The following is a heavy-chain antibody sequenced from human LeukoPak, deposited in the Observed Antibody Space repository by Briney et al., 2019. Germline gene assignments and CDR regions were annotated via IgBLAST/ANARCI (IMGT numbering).Heavy chain of an antibody. Sequence: SETLSLTCAVYGGSFSGYYWSWIRQPPGKGLEWIGEINHSGSTNYNPSLKSRVTISVDTSKNQFSLKLSSVTAADTAVYYCARGRRNAVTKLERPRGYYYYGMDVWGQGTTVTVSS. CDR2: INHSGST. V-gene: IGHV4-34*01. D-gene: IGHD1-1*01. CDR1: GGSFSGYY. J-gene: IGHJ6*02. CDR3: ARGRRNAVTKLERPRGYYYYGMDV.